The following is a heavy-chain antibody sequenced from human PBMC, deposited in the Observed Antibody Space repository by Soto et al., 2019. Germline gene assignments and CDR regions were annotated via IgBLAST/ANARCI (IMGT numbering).Heavy chain of an antibody. CDR3: ARYGVEDWNYGANWFDP. CDR1: GFTFSSYS. D-gene: IGHD1-7*01. CDR2: ISSSSSYI. Sequence: EVQLVESGGGLVKPGGSLRLSCAASGFTFSSYSMNWVRQAPGKGLEWVSSISSSSSYIYYADSVKGRVTISRDNAKNSLYLQMNSLRAEDTAVYYCARYGVEDWNYGANWFDPWGQGTLVTVSS. J-gene: IGHJ5*02. V-gene: IGHV3-21*01.